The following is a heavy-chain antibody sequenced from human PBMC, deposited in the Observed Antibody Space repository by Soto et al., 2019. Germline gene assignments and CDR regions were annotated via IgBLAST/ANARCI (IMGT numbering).Heavy chain of an antibody. D-gene: IGHD6-13*01. J-gene: IGHJ6*02. Sequence: QVQLQESGPGLVKPSETLSLTCTVSGGSISSYYWSWIRQPAGKGLEWIGRIYTSGSTNYNPSLKSRVTMSVDTSKNQFSLKRISVTAADTAVYYCARDNSWSYYYYGMDVWGQGTTVTVSS. CDR3: ARDNSWSYYYYGMDV. CDR2: IYTSGST. CDR1: GGSISSYY. V-gene: IGHV4-4*07.